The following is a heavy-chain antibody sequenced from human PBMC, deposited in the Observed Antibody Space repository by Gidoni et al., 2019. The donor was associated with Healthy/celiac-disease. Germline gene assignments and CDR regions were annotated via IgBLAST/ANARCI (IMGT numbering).Heavy chain of an antibody. V-gene: IGHV3-43*01. CDR3: AKGLESGYFDWLHPRGGGMDV. Sequence: EVQLVESGGVVVQPGGSLRLSCAASGFTFDDYTMHWVRQAPGKGLAWVSLISWDGGSTYYADSVKCRFTISRENSKNSLYLQMNSLRTEDTALYYCAKGLESGYFDWLHPRGGGMDVWGQGTTVTVSS. D-gene: IGHD3-9*01. J-gene: IGHJ6*02. CDR2: ISWDGGST. CDR1: GFTFDDYT.